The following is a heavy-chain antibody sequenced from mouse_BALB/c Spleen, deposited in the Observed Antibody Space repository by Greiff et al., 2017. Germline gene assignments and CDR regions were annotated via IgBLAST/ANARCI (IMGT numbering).Heavy chain of an antibody. D-gene: IGHD1-1*01. CDR2: IDPYNGGT. CDR3: ARGDSYGSSSWFAY. V-gene: IGHV1S135*01. CDR1: GYAFTSYN. Sequence: QLQESGPELVKPGASVKVSCKASGYAFTSYNMYWVKQSHGKSLEWIGYIDPYNGGTSYNQKFKGKATLTVDKSSSTAYMHLNSLTSEDSAVYYCARGDSYGSSSWFAYWGQGTLVTVSA. J-gene: IGHJ3*01.